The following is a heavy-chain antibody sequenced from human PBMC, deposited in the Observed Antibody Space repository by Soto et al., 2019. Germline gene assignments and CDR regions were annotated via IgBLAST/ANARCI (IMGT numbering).Heavy chain of an antibody. Sequence: GASVKVSCKASGYTFTSSYMHWVRQAPGQGLEWMGIINPSGGSTSYAQKFQGRVAMTRDTSTSTVYMELSSLRSEDTAVYYCAREWKLSGSYRSYYGMDVWGQGTTVTVSS. J-gene: IGHJ6*02. CDR3: AREWKLSGSYRSYYGMDV. D-gene: IGHD1-26*01. CDR2: INPSGGST. CDR1: GYTFTSSY. V-gene: IGHV1-46*01.